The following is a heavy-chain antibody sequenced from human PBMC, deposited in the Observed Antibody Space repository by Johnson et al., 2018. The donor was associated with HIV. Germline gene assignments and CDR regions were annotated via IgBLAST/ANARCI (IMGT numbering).Heavy chain of an antibody. J-gene: IGHJ3*02. D-gene: IGHD6-13*01. CDR1: GFTFSSYW. CDR3: ASWGVGSSWNHDAFDI. V-gene: IGHV3-7*01. CDR2: IKQAGSER. Sequence: VQLVESGGGLVQPGGSLRLSCAASGFTFSSYWMSWVRQAPGKGLEWVANIKQAGSERYYVDSVKGRFTISRDNSKNTLYLQMNSLGAEDTAVYYCASWGVGSSWNHDAFDIWGQGTMVTVSS.